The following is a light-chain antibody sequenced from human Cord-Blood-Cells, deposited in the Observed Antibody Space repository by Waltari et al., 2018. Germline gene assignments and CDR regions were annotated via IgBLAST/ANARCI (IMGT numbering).Light chain of an antibody. V-gene: IGLV2-14*01. CDR1: SSDVGGYNY. CDR2: DVS. Sequence: QSALTQPASVSGSPGQSITISCTGTSSDVGGYNYVSWYQQHPGKAPKLMIYDVSNRPSGDSNRFSGSKSGNTASLTISGLQAEDDADYYCSSYTSSSTLVFGGGTKLTVL. CDR3: SSYTSSSTLV. J-gene: IGLJ2*01.